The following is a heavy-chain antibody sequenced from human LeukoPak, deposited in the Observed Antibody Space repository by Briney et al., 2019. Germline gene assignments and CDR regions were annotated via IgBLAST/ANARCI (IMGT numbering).Heavy chain of an antibody. CDR1: GGSISSGGYS. Sequence: RPSETLSLTCAVSGGSISSGGYSWSWIRQPPGKGLEWIGYIYYSGSTYYNPSLKSRVTISVDTSKNQFSLKLSSVTAADTAVYYCARGGVDWFDPWGQGTLVTVSS. CDR3: ARGGVDWFDP. J-gene: IGHJ5*02. V-gene: IGHV4-30-4*07. CDR2: IYYSGST.